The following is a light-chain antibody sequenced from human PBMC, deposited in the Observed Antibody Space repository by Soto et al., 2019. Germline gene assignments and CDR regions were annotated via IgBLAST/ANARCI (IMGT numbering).Light chain of an antibody. J-gene: IGKJ3*01. Sequence: EIVLTQSPGTLSLSPGERATLSCRASQSVSSSYLAWYQQKPGQAPRLLIYGASSRATGIPARFSGSGSGTDFSLTISGLEPEDFAVYYCQQRDNWPFTFGPGTTVDIK. CDR1: QSVSSSY. CDR3: QQRDNWPFT. CDR2: GAS. V-gene: IGKV3D-20*02.